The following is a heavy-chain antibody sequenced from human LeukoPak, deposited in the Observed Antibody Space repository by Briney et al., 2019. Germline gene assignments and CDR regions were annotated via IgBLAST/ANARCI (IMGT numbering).Heavy chain of an antibody. CDR1: GFTFSTYG. CDR3: AKRGPGSPQSGKYYFDY. V-gene: IGHV3-23*01. Sequence: PGETLRLSCAASGFTFSTYGITWVRQAPGKGLEWVSAISGRADLTFYADSVKGRFTISRDNSKNTLYLQMNSLSAEDTAVYYCAKRGPGSPQSGKYYFDYWGQGTLVTVSS. D-gene: IGHD3-10*01. J-gene: IGHJ4*02. CDR2: ISGRADLT.